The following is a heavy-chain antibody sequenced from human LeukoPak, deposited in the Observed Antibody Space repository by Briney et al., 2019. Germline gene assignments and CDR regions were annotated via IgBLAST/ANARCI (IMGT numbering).Heavy chain of an antibody. CDR2: ISSSSSTI. V-gene: IGHV3-48*01. J-gene: IGHJ6*02. Sequence: GGSLRLSCAASGFTFSSYAMSWVRQAPGKGLEWVSAISSSSSTIYYADSVKGRFTISRDNAKNPLYLQMNSLRAEDTAVYYCARDPYGSGTPVWGQGTTVTVSS. CDR1: GFTFSSYA. D-gene: IGHD3-10*01. CDR3: ARDPYGSGTPV.